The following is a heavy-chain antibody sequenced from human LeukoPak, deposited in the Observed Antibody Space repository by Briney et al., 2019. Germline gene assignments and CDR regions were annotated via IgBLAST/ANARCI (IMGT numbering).Heavy chain of an antibody. Sequence: SETLSLTCIVSGGSISSTSHYWGWIRQPPGKGLEYIGRIYFSGSASYNPSLESRVTISVDTSKNQFSLKLSSVTAADTAVYYCARVEMATIVPDYWGQGTLVTGSS. CDR2: IYFSGSA. J-gene: IGHJ4*02. CDR1: GGSISSTSHY. D-gene: IGHD5-24*01. V-gene: IGHV4-39*01. CDR3: ARVEMATIVPDY.